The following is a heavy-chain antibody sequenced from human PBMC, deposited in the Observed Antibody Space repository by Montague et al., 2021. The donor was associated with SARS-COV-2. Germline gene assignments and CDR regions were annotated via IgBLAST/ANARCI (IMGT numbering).Heavy chain of an antibody. CDR3: ARLLPDGTVVATDIPFDS. J-gene: IGHJ4*02. D-gene: IGHD2-21*02. V-gene: IGHV4-34*01. Sequence: TLSLTCAVYGGSFSGYYWSWIRQPPGKGLEWIGEVNHSGSTNYNPSLKSRVTISVDTSKNQFSLKLRSVIAADTAVHYCARLLPDGTVVATDIPFDSWGQGTLVTVSS. CDR2: VNHSGST. CDR1: GGSFSGYY.